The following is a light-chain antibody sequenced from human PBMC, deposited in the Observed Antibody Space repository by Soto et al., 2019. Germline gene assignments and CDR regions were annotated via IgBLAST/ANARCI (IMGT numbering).Light chain of an antibody. J-gene: IGKJ5*01. CDR3: QQYSKWPIT. V-gene: IGKV3-15*01. CDR1: QSVSSD. CDR2: GAS. Sequence: EIVMTQSPATLSVASGERATLSCRASQSVSSDLAWYQQKPGQAPRLLIYGASTRAIGIPARFSGSGSGTEFTLTISSLQSEDFAVYYCQQYSKWPITFGQGTRLEIK.